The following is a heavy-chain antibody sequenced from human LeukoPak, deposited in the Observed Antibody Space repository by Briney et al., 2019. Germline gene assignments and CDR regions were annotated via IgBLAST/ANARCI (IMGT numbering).Heavy chain of an antibody. CDR1: GGSISSSNYY. D-gene: IGHD2-2*01. CDR3: ARTAYSTSRRNQNGYDI. Sequence: SETLSLTCTVSGGSISSSNYYWGWIRQDPGKGPEWIANINYRGTTYYNASLKSRVTISVDTSKNQFSLKLSSVTAAATTVYYCARTAYSTSRRNQNGYDIWGQGTMVTVSS. CDR2: INYRGTT. J-gene: IGHJ3*02. V-gene: IGHV4-39*01.